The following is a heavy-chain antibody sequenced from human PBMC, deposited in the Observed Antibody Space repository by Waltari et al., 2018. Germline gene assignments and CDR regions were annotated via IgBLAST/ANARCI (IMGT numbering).Heavy chain of an antibody. CDR2: IWYDGSNK. J-gene: IGHJ4*02. CDR3: AREGPDSGYHEYYFDY. Sequence: QVQLVESGGGVVQPGRSLRLSCAASGFTFSSYGMHWVRQAPGKGLEWVEVIWYDGSNKYYADSVKGRFTISRDNSKNTLYLQMNSLRAEDTAVYYCAREGPDSGYHEYYFDYWGQGTLVTVSS. V-gene: IGHV3-33*01. D-gene: IGHD3-22*01. CDR1: GFTFSSYG.